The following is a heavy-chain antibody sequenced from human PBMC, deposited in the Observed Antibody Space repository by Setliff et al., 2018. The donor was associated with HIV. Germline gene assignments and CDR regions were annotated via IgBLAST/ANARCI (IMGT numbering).Heavy chain of an antibody. CDR1: GGSIRSRDYS. Sequence: SETLSLTCTVSGGSIRSRDYSWGWIRQPPGKGLEWIVSLPHSGATFYNPSLRSRVTTSEDTSKNQFSLRLSSVTAADTAVYYCARRAYYDFWSGFYLSIANRFDSWGQGILVTVS. CDR2: LPHSGAT. V-gene: IGHV4-39*01. J-gene: IGHJ5*01. CDR3: ARRAYYDFWSGFYLSIANRFDS. D-gene: IGHD3-3*01.